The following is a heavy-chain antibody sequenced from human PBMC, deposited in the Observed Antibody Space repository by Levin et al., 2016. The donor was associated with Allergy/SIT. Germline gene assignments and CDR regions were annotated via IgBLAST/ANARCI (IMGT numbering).Heavy chain of an antibody. D-gene: IGHD3/OR15-3a*01. V-gene: IGHV2-70*11. CDR3: ARSRSMSFGVVAVSSDYVMDV. CDR2: IDWDGEK. J-gene: IGHJ6*02. Sequence: WIRQPPGKALEWLARIDWDGEKYYSTSLKTRLTVSKDTSKNQVVLSMTNMDPVDTATFYCARSRSMSFGVVAVSSDYVMDVWGQGTTVTVSS.